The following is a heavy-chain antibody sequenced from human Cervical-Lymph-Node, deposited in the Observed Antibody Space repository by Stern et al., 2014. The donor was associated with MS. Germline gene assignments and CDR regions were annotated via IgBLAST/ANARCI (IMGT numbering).Heavy chain of an antibody. Sequence: QVQLVQSGAGVRQPGSSVKVSCKASGGPLTSYAISWVCQAPGPGLEWMGGIIPIFRATTYEQKFQGRVTITADESTSTGYMELSSLRSEDTALYYCAGSYSGSYKELDYWGRGTLVTVSS. D-gene: IGHD1-26*01. CDR3: AGSYSGSYKELDY. J-gene: IGHJ4*02. V-gene: IGHV1-69*01. CDR2: IIPIFRAT. CDR1: GGPLTSYA.